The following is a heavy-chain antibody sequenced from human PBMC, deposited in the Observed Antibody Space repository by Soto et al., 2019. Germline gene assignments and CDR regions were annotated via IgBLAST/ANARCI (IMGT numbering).Heavy chain of an antibody. D-gene: IGHD3-10*01. J-gene: IGHJ6*02. CDR3: VRYPVVRGDVRGMGV. CDR2: LIPFYGKT. CDR1: GGTFIDYA. Sequence: QVQLVQSGAEVEKPGSSVKVSCRASGGTFIDYAISWVRQAPGQGLEWMGGLIPFYGKTNYAQSFQGAVTITADLYMSGVYMELSSLKSDDTAVYYCVRYPVVRGDVRGMGVWGQGTAITVS. V-gene: IGHV1-69*01.